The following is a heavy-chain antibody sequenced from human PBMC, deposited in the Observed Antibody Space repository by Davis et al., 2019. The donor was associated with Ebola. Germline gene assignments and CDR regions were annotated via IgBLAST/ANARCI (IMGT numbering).Heavy chain of an antibody. CDR2: IRYDGSNK. CDR3: AKERGYDFGLDY. CDR1: GFTFSSYG. Sequence: PGGSLRLSCEASGFTFSSYGMHWVRQAPGKGLEWVAFIRYDGSNKYYADSVKGRFTISRDNSKNTLYLQMNSLRAEDTAVYYCAKERGYDFGLDYWGQGTLVTVSS. V-gene: IGHV3-30*02. J-gene: IGHJ4*02. D-gene: IGHD5-12*01.